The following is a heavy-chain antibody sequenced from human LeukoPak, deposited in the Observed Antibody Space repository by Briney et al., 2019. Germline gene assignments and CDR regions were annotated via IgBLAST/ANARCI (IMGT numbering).Heavy chain of an antibody. CDR2: INHSGST. J-gene: IGHJ3*02. Sequence: SETLSLTCAAYGGSFSGYYWSWIRQPPGKGLEWIGEINHSGSTNYNPSLKSRVTISVDTSKNQFSLKLSSVTAADTAVYYCARIYYDSSGYYSGAFDIWGQGTMVTVSS. V-gene: IGHV4-34*01. CDR3: ARIYYDSSGYYSGAFDI. CDR1: GGSFSGYY. D-gene: IGHD3-22*01.